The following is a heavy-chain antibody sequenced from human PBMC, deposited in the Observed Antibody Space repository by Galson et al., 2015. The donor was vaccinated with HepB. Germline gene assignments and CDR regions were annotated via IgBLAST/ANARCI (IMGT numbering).Heavy chain of an antibody. CDR3: ARDVGYYDSSGYFLADWYFDL. D-gene: IGHD3-22*01. V-gene: IGHV3-48*04. Sequence: SLRLSCAASGFTFSSYSMNWVRQAPGKGLEWVSYISSSSSTIYYADSVKGRFTISRDNAKNSLYLQMNSLRAEDTAVYYCARDVGYYDSSGYFLADWYFDLWGRGTLVTVSS. CDR1: GFTFSSYS. J-gene: IGHJ2*01. CDR2: ISSSSSTI.